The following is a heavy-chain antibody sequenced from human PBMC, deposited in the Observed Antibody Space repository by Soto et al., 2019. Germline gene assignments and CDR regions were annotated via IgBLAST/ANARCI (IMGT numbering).Heavy chain of an antibody. CDR1: GFTFSSYA. D-gene: IGHD4-17*01. J-gene: IGHJ4*02. V-gene: IGHV3-23*01. CDR3: AKDGNTWGPTVIIPDY. Sequence: PGGSLRLSCAASGFTFSSYAMSWVRQAPGKGQEWVSAISGSGGSTYYADSVKGRFTISRENSKNTLYLQMNSLRAEDTAVYYCAKDGNTWGPTVIIPDYWGQGTLVTVSS. CDR2: ISGSGGST.